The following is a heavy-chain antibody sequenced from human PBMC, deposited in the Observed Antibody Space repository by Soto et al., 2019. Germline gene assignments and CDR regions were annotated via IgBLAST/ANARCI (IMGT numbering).Heavy chain of an antibody. CDR3: ARSGDRVQLWLSWFDP. V-gene: IGHV1-18*04. Sequence: SVTVSCKASGYSFPGRGFSWVRQAPGQGLEWMGWISVYNGNTNYAQNFQDRVTMTTDTSTSTAYMELRSLRSDDTAVYYCARSGDRVQLWLSWFDPWGQGTLVTVSS. CDR2: ISVYNGNT. CDR1: GYSFPGRG. D-gene: IGHD5-18*01. J-gene: IGHJ5*02.